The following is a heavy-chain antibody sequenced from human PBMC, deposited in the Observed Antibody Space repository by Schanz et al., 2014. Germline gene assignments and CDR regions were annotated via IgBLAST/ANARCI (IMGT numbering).Heavy chain of an antibody. CDR3: ARPSDSSWYMDV. CDR2: ISSTSRAT. D-gene: IGHD2-21*02. J-gene: IGHJ6*03. V-gene: IGHV3-11*06. CDR1: GFTFSDYY. Sequence: VQLVESGGGLVQPGRSLRLSCAASGFTFSDYYMSWIRQAPGKGLEWVSYISSTSRATYYADSVKGRFTISRDNAKNSLFLQMNSLRAEDTAVYYCARPSDSSWYMDVWGKGTTVTVSS.